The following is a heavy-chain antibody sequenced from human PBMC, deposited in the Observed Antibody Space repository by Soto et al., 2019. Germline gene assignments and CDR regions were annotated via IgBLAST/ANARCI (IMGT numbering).Heavy chain of an antibody. V-gene: IGHV1-3*01. D-gene: IGHD2-15*01. Sequence: ASVKVSCKASGYTFTSYAMHWVRQAPGQRLEWMGWINAGNGNTKYSQKFQGRVTITRDTSASTAYMELSSLRSEDTAVYYCARDVRGCSGGSCFNWFDPWGQGTLVTVSS. J-gene: IGHJ5*02. CDR3: ARDVRGCSGGSCFNWFDP. CDR2: INAGNGNT. CDR1: GYTFTSYA.